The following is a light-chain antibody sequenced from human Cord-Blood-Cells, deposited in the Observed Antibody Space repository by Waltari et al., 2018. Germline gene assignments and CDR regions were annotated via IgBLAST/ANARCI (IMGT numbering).Light chain of an antibody. Sequence: QSALTQPASVSGSPAQSITISCTGTSSDVGCYNSLSWYQQHPGKAPKLMIYEVSNRPSGVSNRFSGSKSGNTASLTISGLQAEDEADYYCSSYTSSSTYVFGTGTKVTVL. CDR1: SSDVGCYNS. CDR3: SSYTSSSTYV. J-gene: IGLJ1*01. V-gene: IGLV2-14*01. CDR2: EVS.